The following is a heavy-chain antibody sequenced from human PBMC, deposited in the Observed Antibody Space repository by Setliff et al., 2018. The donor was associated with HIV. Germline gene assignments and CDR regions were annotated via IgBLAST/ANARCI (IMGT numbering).Heavy chain of an antibody. J-gene: IGHJ4*02. CDR1: GYTFTGYY. CDR3: ATTPYHYDSSSYYLAY. D-gene: IGHD3-16*01. CDR2: INPIGGGT. V-gene: IGHV1-2*06. Sequence: ASVKVSCKASGYTFTGYYLHWVRQAPGQGLEWMGRINPIGGGTNYAQRFQGRVTMTRDTSITTVYMELSGLRSDDTAMYYCATTPYHYDSSSYYLAYWGQGTLVTVSS.